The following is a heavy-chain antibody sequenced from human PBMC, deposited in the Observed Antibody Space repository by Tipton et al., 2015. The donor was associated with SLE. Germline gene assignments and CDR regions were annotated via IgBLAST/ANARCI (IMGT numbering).Heavy chain of an antibody. V-gene: IGHV3-23*03. D-gene: IGHD3-16*02. CDR3: TTDRMITFGGVIVIPGGY. J-gene: IGHJ4*02. CDR2: IYSGGST. Sequence: SLRLSCAASGFTFSSYAMSWVRQAPGKGLEWVSVIYSGGSTYYADSVKGRFTISRDNSKNTLYLQMNSLKTEDTAVYYCTTDRMITFGGVIVIPGGYWGQGTLVTVSS. CDR1: GFTFSSYA.